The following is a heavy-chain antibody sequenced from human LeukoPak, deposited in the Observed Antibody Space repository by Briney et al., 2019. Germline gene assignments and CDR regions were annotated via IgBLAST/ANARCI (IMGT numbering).Heavy chain of an antibody. D-gene: IGHD6-13*01. CDR2: IYYSGST. V-gene: IGHV4-59*01. Sequence: SETLSLTCTVSGGSISSYYRNWIRQPPGKGLEWIGYIYYSGSTNYNPSLKSRVTISVDTSKNQFSLKLSSVTAADTAVYYCAFHSSTSYEGSWGQGTLVTVSS. CDR1: GGSISSYY. J-gene: IGHJ5*02. CDR3: AFHSSTSYEGS.